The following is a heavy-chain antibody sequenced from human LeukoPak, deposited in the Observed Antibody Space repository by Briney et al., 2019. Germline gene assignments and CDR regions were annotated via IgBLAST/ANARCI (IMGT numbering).Heavy chain of an antibody. J-gene: IGHJ5*02. D-gene: IGHD6-13*01. V-gene: IGHV4-39*01. CDR3: ARLELAAAGSRWFDP. CDR2: IYYSGRT. CDR1: GVSISSTSYY. Sequence: SETLSLTCTVSGVSISSTSYYWGWIRQPPGKGLEWIGSIYYSGRTYYNPSLKSRVTTSVDTSKNQFSLKLTSVTAADTAVYYCARLELAAAGSRWFDPRGQGTLVTVSS.